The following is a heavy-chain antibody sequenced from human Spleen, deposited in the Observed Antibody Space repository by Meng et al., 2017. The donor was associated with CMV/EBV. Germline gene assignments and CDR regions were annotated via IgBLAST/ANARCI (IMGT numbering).Heavy chain of an antibody. V-gene: IGHV4-34*01. Sequence: VELRQWGAGLLKPSETLSLTCAVYGGSFSGYYWSWIRQPPGKGLEWIGEINHSGSTNYNPSLKSRVTISVDTSKNQFSLKLSSVTAADTAVYYCAREWCSGGSCYSAAGYWGQGTLVTVSS. CDR3: AREWCSGGSCYSAAGY. CDR2: INHSGST. D-gene: IGHD2-15*01. CDR1: GGSFSGYY. J-gene: IGHJ4*02.